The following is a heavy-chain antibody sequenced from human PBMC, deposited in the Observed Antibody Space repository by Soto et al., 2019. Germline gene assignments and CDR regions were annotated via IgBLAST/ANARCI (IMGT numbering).Heavy chain of an antibody. V-gene: IGHV1-8*01. Sequence: GASVKVSCKASGYTFTNYDITWVRQATGRGLEWMGWMNPNSGDTGYAQKFQGRVTMTRNTSISTAYMELSSLRSEDTAVYYCARGLTGTTSYWGQGTLVTVSS. J-gene: IGHJ4*02. CDR1: GYTFTNYD. CDR2: MNPNSGDT. D-gene: IGHD1-7*01. CDR3: ARGLTGTTSY.